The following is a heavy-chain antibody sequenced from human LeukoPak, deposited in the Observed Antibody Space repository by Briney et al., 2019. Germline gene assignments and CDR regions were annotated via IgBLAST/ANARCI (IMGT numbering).Heavy chain of an antibody. D-gene: IGHD3-3*01. CDR3: ARGLRFLEWLYPSTGYYYMDV. CDR2: IIPIFGTA. J-gene: IGHJ6*03. CDR1: GGTFSSYA. V-gene: IGHV1-69*05. Sequence: SVEVSCKASGGTFSSYAISWVRQAPGQGLEWMGGIIPIFGTANYAQKFQGRVTITTDESTSTAYMELSSLRSEDTAVYYCARGLRFLEWLYPSTGYYYMDVWGKGTTVTVSS.